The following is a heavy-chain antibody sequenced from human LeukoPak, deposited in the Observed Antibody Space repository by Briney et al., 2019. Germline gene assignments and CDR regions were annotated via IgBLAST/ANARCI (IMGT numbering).Heavy chain of an antibody. CDR1: GFTFSSYA. D-gene: IGHD3-22*01. CDR3: ASDYYDSSGYIDPFDY. CDR2: ISGSGGRT. J-gene: IGHJ4*02. Sequence: GGSLRLSCAASGFTFSSYAMNWVRQAPGKGLQWVSGISGSGGRTDYADSVKGRFTISRDNAKNSLYLQMNSLRAEDTAVYYCASDYYDSSGYIDPFDYWGQGTLVTVSS. V-gene: IGHV3-23*01.